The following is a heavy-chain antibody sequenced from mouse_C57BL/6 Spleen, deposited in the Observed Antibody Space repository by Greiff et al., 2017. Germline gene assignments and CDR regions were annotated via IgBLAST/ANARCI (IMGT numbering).Heavy chain of an antibody. J-gene: IGHJ4*01. CDR2: ISYDGSN. V-gene: IGHV3-6*01. CDR1: GYSITSGYY. D-gene: IGHD2-1*01. CDR3: ASSYGNYDAMDY. Sequence: ESGPGLVKPSQSLSLTCSVTGYSITSGYYWNWIRQFPGNKLEWMGYISYDGSNNYNPSLKNPISITRDTSKNQFFLKLTSVTTEDTATYYCASSYGNYDAMDYWGQGTSVTVSS.